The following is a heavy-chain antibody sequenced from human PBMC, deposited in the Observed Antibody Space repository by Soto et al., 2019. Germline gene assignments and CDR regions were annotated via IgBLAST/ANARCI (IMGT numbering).Heavy chain of an antibody. Sequence: PGGSLRLSCAASGFTFSSYEMNWVRQAPGKGLEWVSYISSSGSTIYYADSVKGRFTISRDNAKNSLYLQMNSLRAEDTAVYYCARPESEEFSPKILDPHITMIVVGVIGDFGYWGQGTLVTVSS. CDR2: ISSSGSTI. CDR3: ARPESEEFSPKILDPHITMIVVGVIGDFGY. V-gene: IGHV3-48*03. D-gene: IGHD3-22*01. J-gene: IGHJ4*02. CDR1: GFTFSSYE.